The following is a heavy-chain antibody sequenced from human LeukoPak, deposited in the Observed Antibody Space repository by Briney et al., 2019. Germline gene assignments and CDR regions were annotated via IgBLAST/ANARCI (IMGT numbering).Heavy chain of an antibody. V-gene: IGHV5-10-1*01. CDR3: ATGASKVTTDFANY. CDR1: GSSFTNYW. CDR2: IDPSDSYT. Sequence: GASLKISCKGSGSSFTNYWISWVRQMPGKGLEWMGRIDPSDSYTKYSPSFEGHVTISVDKSISTAFLQWNSLKAPDSAMYYCATGASKVTTDFANYWGQGTQVAVSS. D-gene: IGHD4-17*01. J-gene: IGHJ4*02.